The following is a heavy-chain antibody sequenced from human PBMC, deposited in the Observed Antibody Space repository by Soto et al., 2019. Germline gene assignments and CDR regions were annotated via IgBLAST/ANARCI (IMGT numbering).Heavy chain of an antibody. J-gene: IGHJ6*02. Sequence: PSETLSLTCTVSGGSVSSGSYYWSWIRQPPGKGLEWIGYIYYSGSTNYNPSLKSRFTISVDTSKNQFSLKLSSVTAADTAVYYCARAPWEEWDIRDYYYYYGMDVWGQGTTVT. D-gene: IGHD1-26*01. CDR1: GGSVSSGSYY. V-gene: IGHV4-61*01. CDR3: ARAPWEEWDIRDYYYYYGMDV. CDR2: IYYSGST.